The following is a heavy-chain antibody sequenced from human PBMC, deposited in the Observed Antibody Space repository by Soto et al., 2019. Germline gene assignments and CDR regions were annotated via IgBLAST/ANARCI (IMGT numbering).Heavy chain of an antibody. CDR3: ARSRLHSSSSNDY. V-gene: IGHV3-21*01. J-gene: IGHJ4*02. Sequence: PGGSLRLSCAASGFTFSSYSMNWVRQAPGKGLEWVSSISSSSSYIYYADSVKGRFTISRDNAKNSLYLQMNSLRAEDTAVYYCARSRLHSSSSNDYWGQGTLVTVSS. CDR2: ISSSSSYI. D-gene: IGHD6-6*01. CDR1: GFTFSSYS.